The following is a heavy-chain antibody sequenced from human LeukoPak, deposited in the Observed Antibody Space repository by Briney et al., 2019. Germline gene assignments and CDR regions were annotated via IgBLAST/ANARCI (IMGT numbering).Heavy chain of an antibody. D-gene: IGHD6-19*01. Sequence: GGSLRLSCAASGFTSSSYEMNWVRQAPGKGLEWVSYISSSGSTIYYADSVKGRFTISRDNAKNSLYLQMNSLTAEDTALYYCAKDSGNAYAVAGMIDAFDIWGQGTMVTVSS. V-gene: IGHV3-48*03. CDR2: ISSSGSTI. CDR3: AKDSGNAYAVAGMIDAFDI. CDR1: GFTSSSYE. J-gene: IGHJ3*02.